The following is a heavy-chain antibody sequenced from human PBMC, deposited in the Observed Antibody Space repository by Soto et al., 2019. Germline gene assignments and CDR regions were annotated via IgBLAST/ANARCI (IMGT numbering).Heavy chain of an antibody. V-gene: IGHV4-59*01. Sequence: QVQLQESGPGLVKPSETLSLTCTVSGGSISSYYWSWIRQPPGKGLEWIGYIHYSGNTNIHYSGSTNYNPSLKSRVTISADTPKNQFSLKLSSVTAADTAVYYCARTNAFDIWSQGTMVTVSS. CDR1: GGSISSYY. J-gene: IGHJ3*02. CDR3: ARTNAFDI. CDR2: IHYSGST.